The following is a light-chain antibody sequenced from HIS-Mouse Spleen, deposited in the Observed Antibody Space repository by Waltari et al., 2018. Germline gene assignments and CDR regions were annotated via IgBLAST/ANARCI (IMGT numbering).Light chain of an antibody. Sequence: QAVLTQPSSLPASPGASASLTCTLRSGINVGTYRIYWYQQKPGSPPQYLLRYKSDSDKQQGSGVPSRFSGSKAASANAGILLISGLQSEDEADYYCMIWHSSACVFGGGTKLTVL. CDR2: YKSDSDK. V-gene: IGLV5-45*03. CDR3: MIWHSSACV. CDR1: SGINVGTYR. J-gene: IGLJ2*01.